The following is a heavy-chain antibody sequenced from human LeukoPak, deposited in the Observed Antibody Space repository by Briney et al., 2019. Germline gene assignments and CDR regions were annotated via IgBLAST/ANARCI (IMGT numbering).Heavy chain of an antibody. J-gene: IGHJ4*02. CDR3: ARDEARGPYYFDN. CDR2: ISAYNGNR. CDR1: GYTFSSYG. Sequence: ASVKISCKTSGYTFSSYGISWGRQVPGQGLEWMGWISAYNGNRNYAQNLQGRVTMTTDTSTSTAYMGLRTLKSDDTAVYYCARDEARGPYYFDNWGQGTLVTVSS. V-gene: IGHV1-18*01.